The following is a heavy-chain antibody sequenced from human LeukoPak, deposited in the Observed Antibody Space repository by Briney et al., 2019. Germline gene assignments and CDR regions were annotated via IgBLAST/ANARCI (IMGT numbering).Heavy chain of an antibody. J-gene: IGHJ4*02. V-gene: IGHV4-38-2*02. CDR1: GYSISSGYY. Sequence: SETLSLTCTVSGYSISSGYYWGWIRQPPGKGLEWIGSIYHSGSTYYNPSLKSRVTMSVDTSKNQFSLKLSYVTAADTAVYYCARGGRSIFGVADYWGQGTLVTVSS. D-gene: IGHD3-3*01. CDR2: IYHSGST. CDR3: ARGGRSIFGVADY.